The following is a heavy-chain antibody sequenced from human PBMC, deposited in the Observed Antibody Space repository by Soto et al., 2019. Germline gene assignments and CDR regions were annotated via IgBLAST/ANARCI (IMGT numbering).Heavy chain of an antibody. CDR3: ERIAQSYYFGGNWFDP. Sequence: EVQLVESGGGLVQPGGSLRLSCAASGFTFSSYWMSWVRQAPGKGLEWVANIKQDGSEKYYVDSVKGRFTISRDNAKNSLYLQMNSLRAEDTAVYYCERIAQSYYFGGNWFDPWGQGTLVTVSS. V-gene: IGHV3-7*01. CDR2: IKQDGSEK. J-gene: IGHJ5*02. CDR1: GFTFSSYW. D-gene: IGHD1-26*01.